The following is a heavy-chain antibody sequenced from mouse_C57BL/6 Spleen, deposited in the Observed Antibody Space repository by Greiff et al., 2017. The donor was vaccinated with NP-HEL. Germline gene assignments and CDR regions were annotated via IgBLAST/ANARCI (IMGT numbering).Heavy chain of an antibody. CDR3: TKSWEGFAY. J-gene: IGHJ3*01. CDR2: INPETGGT. V-gene: IGHV1-15*01. CDR1: GYTFTAYE. D-gene: IGHD4-1*01. Sequence: QVQLQQSGAELVRPGASVTLSCKASGYTFTAYEMHWVKQRPGHGLEWIGAINPETGGTAYNQKFKDKAILTADKSSSTAYMELRSLTSEDTAVDYCTKSWEGFAYWGQGALVTVSA.